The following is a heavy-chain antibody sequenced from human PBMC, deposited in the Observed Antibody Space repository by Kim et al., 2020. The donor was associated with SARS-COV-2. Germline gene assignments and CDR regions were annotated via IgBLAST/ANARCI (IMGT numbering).Heavy chain of an antibody. V-gene: IGHV1-3*01. D-gene: IGHD3-10*01. CDR1: GYTFTSYA. CDR3: ARDREVLLWFARGSHGSSWFDP. J-gene: IGHJ5*02. Sequence: ASVKVSCKASGYTFTSYAMHWVRQAPGQRLEWMGWINAGNGNTKYSQKFQGRVTITRDTSASTAYMELSSLRSEDTAVYYCARDREVLLWFARGSHGSSWFDPWGQGTLVTVSS. CDR2: INAGNGNT.